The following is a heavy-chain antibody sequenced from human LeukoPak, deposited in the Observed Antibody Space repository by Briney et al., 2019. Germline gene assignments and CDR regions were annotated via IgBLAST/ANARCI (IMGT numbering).Heavy chain of an antibody. CDR3: AKGDYSTGGYLDY. CDR1: GFTFSSYA. Sequence: PGGSLRLSCAASGFTFSSYAMSWVRQAPGKGLECVSAISGSRGSTYYADSVKGRFTISRDNSKNTLYLQMNSLRAEDTAVYYCAKGDYSTGGYLDYWGQGTLVTVSS. J-gene: IGHJ4*02. CDR2: ISGSRGST. D-gene: IGHD4-11*01. V-gene: IGHV3-23*01.